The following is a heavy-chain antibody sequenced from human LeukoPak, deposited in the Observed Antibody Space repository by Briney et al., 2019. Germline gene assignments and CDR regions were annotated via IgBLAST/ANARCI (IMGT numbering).Heavy chain of an antibody. V-gene: IGHV4-59*08. Sequence: PSETLSLTCTVSGGSISSYYWSWIRQPPGKGLEWIGYIYYSGSTNYNPSLKSRVTISVDTSKNQFSLKLSSVTAADTAMYYCARQYDSGWYNLDYWGQGILVTVSS. CDR1: GGSISSYY. CDR3: ARQYDSGWYNLDY. D-gene: IGHD6-19*01. J-gene: IGHJ4*02. CDR2: IYYSGST.